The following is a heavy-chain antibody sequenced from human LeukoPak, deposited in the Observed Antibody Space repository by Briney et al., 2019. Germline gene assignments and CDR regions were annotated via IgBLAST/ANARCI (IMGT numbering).Heavy chain of an antibody. J-gene: IGHJ3*02. V-gene: IGHV4-61*02. D-gene: IGHD2-2*01. Sequence: PSETLSLTCTVSEGSISSGSYYGRWIRQPAGKGLEWIGRIYTSGSTNYNPSLKSRVTISVDTSKNQFSLKLSSVTAADTAVYYCASVPAAGAFDIWGQGTMVTVSS. CDR3: ASVPAAGAFDI. CDR2: IYTSGST. CDR1: EGSISSGSYY.